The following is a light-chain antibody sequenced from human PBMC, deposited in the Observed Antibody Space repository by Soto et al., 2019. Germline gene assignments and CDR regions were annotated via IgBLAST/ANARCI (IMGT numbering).Light chain of an antibody. CDR3: XXXYSTPXT. CDR2: TAS. CDR1: QSIGSY. V-gene: IGKV1-39*01. J-gene: IGKJ2*01. Sequence: DIQMTQSPSSLSASVGDRVTITCRTGQSIGSYLNWYQQKPGKAPNLLIYTASSLQSGVPSRFSGSRSGTDFTLXISSXXPEXFATXXXXXXYSTPXTFGQGTKLEIK.